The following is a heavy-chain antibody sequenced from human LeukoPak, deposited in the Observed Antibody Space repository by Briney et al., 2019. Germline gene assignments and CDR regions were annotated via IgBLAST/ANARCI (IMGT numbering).Heavy chain of an antibody. J-gene: IGHJ6*02. CDR1: GFTFSNYW. CDR3: ARDPYSSTWSYGMDV. V-gene: IGHV3-7*05. D-gene: IGHD6-6*01. CDR2: IKQDGSEE. Sequence: GGSLRLSCAASGFTFSNYWMSWVSEAPGKGLEWVANIKQDGSEEVYVDSVKGRFTISRDNAKNSLFLQMNTLRAEDTAVYYCARDPYSSTWSYGMDVWGQGTTVTVSS.